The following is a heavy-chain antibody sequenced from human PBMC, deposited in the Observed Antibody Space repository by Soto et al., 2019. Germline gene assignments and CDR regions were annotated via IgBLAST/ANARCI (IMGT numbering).Heavy chain of an antibody. CDR3: AREASNPGDYYYYGMDV. V-gene: IGHV3-30-3*01. D-gene: IGHD4-4*01. Sequence: GGSLRLSCAASGFTFSSYAMHWVRQAPGKGLEWVAVISYDGSNKYYADSVKGRFTISRDNSKNTLYLQMNSLRAEDTAVYYCAREASNPGDYYYYGMDVWGQGTTVTVSS. J-gene: IGHJ6*02. CDR1: GFTFSSYA. CDR2: ISYDGSNK.